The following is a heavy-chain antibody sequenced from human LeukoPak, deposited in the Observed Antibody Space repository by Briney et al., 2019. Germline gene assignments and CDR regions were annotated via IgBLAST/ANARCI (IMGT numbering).Heavy chain of an antibody. CDR1: GFSFSDAW. V-gene: IGHV3-15*01. J-gene: IGHJ4*02. Sequence: GGSLRLSCAASGFSFSDAWIIWVRQVPGKGLEWVGRIKSKTDGGTTDYAAPVKGRFTISRDDSENTLHLQMSSLKSEDTVIYYCATGVSSGDDCWGQGTLVTVSS. CDR2: IKSKTDGGTT. CDR3: ATGVSSGDDC. D-gene: IGHD3-10*01.